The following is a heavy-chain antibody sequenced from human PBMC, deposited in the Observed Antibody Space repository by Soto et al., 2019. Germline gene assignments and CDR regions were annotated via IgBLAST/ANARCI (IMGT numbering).Heavy chain of an antibody. CDR2: IFFSGTT. CDR1: GDSISSADYY. J-gene: IGHJ6*02. CDR3: ARDLWVEPELYYYGMDV. V-gene: IGHV4-30-4*01. Sequence: SETLSLTCTVSGDSISSADYYWSWIRQTPGKGLEWIGHIFFSGTTYYNPSLKSRLTISVDTSKNHFSLRLTSVTAADTAVYYCARDLWVEPELYYYGMDVWGQGTTVTVSS. D-gene: IGHD1-1*01.